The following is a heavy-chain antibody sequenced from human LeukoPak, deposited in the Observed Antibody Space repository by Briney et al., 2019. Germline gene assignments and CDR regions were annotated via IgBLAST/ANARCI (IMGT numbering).Heavy chain of an antibody. D-gene: IGHD4-17*01. CDR1: GYTFTSYD. Sequence: GASVKISCKASGYTFTSYDINWMRQATGQGLEWMGWMSPNSGNTGYAQKFQGRVTMTRDTSISTAYMELRSLRSDDTAVYYCARADGDYVPWFDPWGQGTLVTVSS. CDR2: MSPNSGNT. J-gene: IGHJ5*02. CDR3: ARADGDYVPWFDP. V-gene: IGHV1-8*01.